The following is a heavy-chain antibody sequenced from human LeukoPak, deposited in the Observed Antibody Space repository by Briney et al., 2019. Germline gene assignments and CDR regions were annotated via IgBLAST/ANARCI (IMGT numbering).Heavy chain of an antibody. V-gene: IGHV1-2*02. Sequence: ASVKVSCKASGYTFTGYYMHWVRQAPGQGLEWMGWINPNSGGTNYAQKFQGRVTMTRDTSISTAYMELSRLRSDDTAVYFCPRDKGIRYFDWSSFDYWGQGTLVTVSS. J-gene: IGHJ4*02. CDR1: GYTFTGYY. CDR2: INPNSGGT. CDR3: PRDKGIRYFDWSSFDY. D-gene: IGHD3-9*01.